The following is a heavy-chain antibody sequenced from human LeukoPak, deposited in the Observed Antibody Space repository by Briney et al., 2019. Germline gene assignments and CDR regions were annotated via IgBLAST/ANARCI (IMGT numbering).Heavy chain of an antibody. CDR3: ARDRWTSGNDAFDI. CDR1: GFTDTTYG. CDR2: VSAYNGNT. V-gene: IGHV1-18*01. D-gene: IGHD6-19*01. J-gene: IGHJ3*02. Sequence: GASVKVSCKASGFTDTTYGISWVRQAPGQGLEWMGWVSAYNGNTNYAQKLQGRVTMTTDTSTSTAYMELRSLRSDDTAVYYCARDRWTSGNDAFDIWGQGTMVIVSS.